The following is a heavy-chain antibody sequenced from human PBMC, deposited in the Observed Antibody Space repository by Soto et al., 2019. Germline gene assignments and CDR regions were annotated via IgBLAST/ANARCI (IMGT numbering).Heavy chain of an antibody. CDR3: ARIPYGVVPAGGRRDYFHH. V-gene: IGHV2-70*01. D-gene: IGHD2-2*01. CDR2: IDWDYDK. Sequence: NNKKCVSWIRQPPGKALERRAIIDWDYDKYYSTSLKTRLTISKDTSKNQVVLTMTNMDPVDTATYYCARIPYGVVPAGGRRDYFHH. CDR1: NNKKC. J-gene: IGHJ1*01.